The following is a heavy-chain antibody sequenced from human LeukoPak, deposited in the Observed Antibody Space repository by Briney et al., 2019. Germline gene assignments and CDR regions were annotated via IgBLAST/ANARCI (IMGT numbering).Heavy chain of an antibody. CDR2: INTNTGNP. J-gene: IGHJ3*02. CDR1: GYTFTSYA. V-gene: IGHV7-4-1*02. Sequence: ASVKVSCKASGYTFTSYAMNWVRQAPGQGLEWMGWINTNTGNPTYAQGFTGRFVFSLDTSVSTAYLQISSLKAEDTAVYYCAREALVGAPGAFDIWGQGTMVAVSS. CDR3: AREALVGAPGAFDI. D-gene: IGHD1-26*01.